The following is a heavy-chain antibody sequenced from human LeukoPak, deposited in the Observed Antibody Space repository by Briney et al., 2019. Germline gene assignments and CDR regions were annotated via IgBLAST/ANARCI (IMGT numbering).Heavy chain of an antibody. CDR3: ARKYSGSDH. Sequence: PGGSLRLSCAASGFTFSSHGMHWVRQAPGKGLEWVANINPDGIKFYVDSVRGRFTISRDNTKNSVYLQMNSLRVEDTGVYYCARKYSGSDHWGQGTLVTVSS. J-gene: IGHJ4*02. CDR2: INPDGIK. D-gene: IGHD1-26*01. CDR1: GFTFSSHG. V-gene: IGHV3-7*01.